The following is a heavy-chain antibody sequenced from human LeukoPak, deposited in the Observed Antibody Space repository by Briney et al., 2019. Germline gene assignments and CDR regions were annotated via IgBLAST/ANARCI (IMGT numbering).Heavy chain of an antibody. CDR3: AKDRLSEYSSSWSLPRLPTDD. V-gene: IGHV3-48*01. J-gene: IGHJ4*02. D-gene: IGHD6-13*01. Sequence: PGGSLRLSCAASGFTFSSYSMNWVRQAPGKGLEWVSYISASSNIIYYADSVKGRFTISRENAKNSLYLQMNSLRAGDTAVYYCAKDRLSEYSSSWSLPRLPTDDWGQGTLVTVSS. CDR1: GFTFSSYS. CDR2: ISASSNII.